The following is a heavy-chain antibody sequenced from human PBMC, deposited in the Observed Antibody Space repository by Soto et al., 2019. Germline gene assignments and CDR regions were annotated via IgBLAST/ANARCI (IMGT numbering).Heavy chain of an antibody. CDR2: IYYSGST. J-gene: IGHJ6*02. CDR1: GGSISSYY. Sequence: PSETLSLTCTVSGGSISSYYWSWIRQPPGKGLEWIGYIYYSGSTNYNPSLKSRVTISVDTSKNQFSLKLSSVTAADTAVYYCASVTRTCISTSYDRYYDGMDVWGRGTTVTVS. CDR3: ASVTRTCISTSYDRYYDGMDV. D-gene: IGHD2-2*01. V-gene: IGHV4-59*01.